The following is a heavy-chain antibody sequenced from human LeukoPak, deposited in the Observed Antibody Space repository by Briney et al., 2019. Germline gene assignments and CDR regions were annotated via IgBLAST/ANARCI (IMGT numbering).Heavy chain of an antibody. V-gene: IGHV4-61*02. D-gene: IGHD3-22*01. CDR2: IYTSGST. J-gene: IGHJ3*02. Sequence: SQTLSLTCTVSGGSISSGSYYWSWIRQPAGKGLEWIGRIYTSGSTNYNPSLKSRVTISVDTSKNQFSLKLSSVTAADTAVYYCASGEYYYDSSGYYYVYAFDIWGQGTMVTVSS. CDR1: GGSISSGSYY. CDR3: ASGEYYYDSSGYYYVYAFDI.